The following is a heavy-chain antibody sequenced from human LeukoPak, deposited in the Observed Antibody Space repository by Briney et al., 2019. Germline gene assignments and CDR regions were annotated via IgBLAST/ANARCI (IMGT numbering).Heavy chain of an antibody. Sequence: PSETLSLTCAVYGGSFSGYYWSWIRQPPGKGLEWSGEINHSGSTNYNPSLKSRVTISVDTSKNQFSLKLSSVTAADTAVYYCAREEHESFDNWGQGTLVTVSS. CDR2: INHSGST. D-gene: IGHD1/OR15-1a*01. CDR3: AREEHESFDN. CDR1: GGSFSGYY. J-gene: IGHJ4*02. V-gene: IGHV4-34*01.